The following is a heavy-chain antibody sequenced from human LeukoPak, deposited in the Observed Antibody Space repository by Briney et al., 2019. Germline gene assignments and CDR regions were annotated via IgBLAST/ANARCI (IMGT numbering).Heavy chain of an antibody. CDR1: GFTFRDYW. Sequence: GGSLRLSCEASGFTFRDYWMTWVRQSPGKGLEWVANVKQDGTEKFYVDSVKGRFTISRDNGKNSLYLQMNSLRVEDTAIYYCARAGGTSWADYWGQGTLVTVSS. V-gene: IGHV3-7*01. D-gene: IGHD6-13*01. J-gene: IGHJ4*02. CDR3: ARAGGTSWADY. CDR2: VKQDGTEK.